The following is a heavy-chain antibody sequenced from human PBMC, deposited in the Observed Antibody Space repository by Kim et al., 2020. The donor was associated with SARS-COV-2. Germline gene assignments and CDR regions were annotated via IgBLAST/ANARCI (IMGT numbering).Heavy chain of an antibody. V-gene: IGHV3-23*01. CDR2: ISGSGGST. D-gene: IGHD6-19*01. CDR1: GFTFSSYA. J-gene: IGHJ4*02. CDR3: AKEPLTPQWLVRTFDY. Sequence: GGSLRLSCAASGFTFSSYAMSWVRQAPGKGLEWVSAISGSGGSTYYADSVKGRFTIPRDNSKNTLYLQMKGLRAEDTAVYYLAKEPLTPQWLVRTFDYGGQGTLVTVSS.